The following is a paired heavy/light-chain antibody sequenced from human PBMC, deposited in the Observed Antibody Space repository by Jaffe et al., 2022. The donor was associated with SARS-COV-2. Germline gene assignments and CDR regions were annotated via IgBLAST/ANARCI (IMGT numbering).Light chain of an antibody. Sequence: DIQLTQSPSSLSASVGDRVIITCRASQSISRYLNWYQKKPGEAPKFLIYAASTLQNEVPPRFSGSGSGTDFTLTISSLQPEDFATYYCQQSYNAPKTFGPGTKVEVK. J-gene: IGKJ1*01. CDR3: QQSYNAPKT. V-gene: IGKV1-39*01. CDR2: AAS. CDR1: QSISRY.
Heavy chain of an antibody. Sequence: QVQLHESGPGLVRPSETLSLTCTVSGASVTNSYWTWIRQPPGEGLEWIGFIHYLGRTTYNPSLKSRLTMSVDTSKNQFSLKLSSVTAADTAVYYCVREWGPVAAAREQTSSYYYMDVWGRGTTVTV. CDR3: VREWGPVAAAREQTSSYYYMDV. D-gene: IGHD2-2*01. V-gene: IGHV4-59*02. CDR2: IHYLGRT. CDR1: GASVTNSY. J-gene: IGHJ6*03.